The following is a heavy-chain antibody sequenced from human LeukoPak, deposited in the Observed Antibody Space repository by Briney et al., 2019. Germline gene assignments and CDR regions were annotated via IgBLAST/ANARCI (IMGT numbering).Heavy chain of an antibody. D-gene: IGHD2-2*01. CDR3: ARGSSVVPAAMPGRNYYGMDV. V-gene: IGHV7-4-1*01. CDR1: GYTFTSYA. Sequence: ASVKVSCKASGYTFTSYAMNWVRQAPGQGLEWMGWINTNAGNPTYAQGFTGRFVFSLDTSVSTAYLQICSLKAEDTAVYYCARGSSVVPAAMPGRNYYGMDVWGKGTTVTVSS. J-gene: IGHJ6*04. CDR2: INTNAGNP.